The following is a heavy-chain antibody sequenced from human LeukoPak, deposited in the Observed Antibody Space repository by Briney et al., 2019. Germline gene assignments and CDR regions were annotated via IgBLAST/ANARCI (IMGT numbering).Heavy chain of an antibody. CDR2: ISYDATNK. CDR1: GFTFSSSD. CDR3: AKASSNYFYYFEY. Sequence: GGSLRLSCAASGFTFSSSDMHWVHQAPGKGLEWVAVISYDATNKYYADSVKGRFTLSRDNSKNTLYLQTNTLRDEDTAVYYCAKASSNYFYYFEYWGQGTLVTVSS. V-gene: IGHV3-30*18. D-gene: IGHD2/OR15-2a*01. J-gene: IGHJ4*02.